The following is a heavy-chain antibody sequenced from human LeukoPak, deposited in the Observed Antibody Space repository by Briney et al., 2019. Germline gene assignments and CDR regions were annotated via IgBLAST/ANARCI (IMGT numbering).Heavy chain of an antibody. CDR2: ISSSSTYI. J-gene: IGHJ4*02. V-gene: IGHV3-21*01. D-gene: IGHD1-26*01. CDR1: GFAFSTYS. Sequence: PGGSLRLSCAASGFAFSTYSMNWVRQAPGKGLECVSSISSSSTYIYYADSVKGRVTISRDNAKNSLYLQMNSLRAEDTAVYYCARVLSGCETTRCELDYWGQGTLVTVSS. CDR3: ARVLSGCETTRCELDY.